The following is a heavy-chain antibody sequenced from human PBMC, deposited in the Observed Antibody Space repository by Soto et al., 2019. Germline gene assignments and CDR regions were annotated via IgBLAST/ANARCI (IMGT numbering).Heavy chain of an antibody. CDR2: IWYDGSNK. V-gene: IGHV3-33*01. J-gene: IGHJ6*02. D-gene: IGHD4-17*01. CDR1: GFTFSSYG. CDR3: ARDPADPSGDYGLYYYYYGMDV. Sequence: QVQLVESGGGVVQPGRSLRLSWAASGFTFSSYGMHWVRQAPGKGLEWVAVIWYDGSNKYYADSVKGRFTISRDNSKNTLYLQMNSLRAEDTAVYYCARDPADPSGDYGLYYYYYGMDVWGQGTTVTVSS.